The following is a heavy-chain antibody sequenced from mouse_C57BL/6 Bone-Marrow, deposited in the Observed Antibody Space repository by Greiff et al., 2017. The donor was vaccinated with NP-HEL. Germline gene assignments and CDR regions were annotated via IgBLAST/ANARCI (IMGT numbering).Heavy chain of an antibody. V-gene: IGHV1-69*01. D-gene: IGHD2-4*01. Sequence: VQLQQPGAELVMPGASVKLSCKASGYTFTSYWMHWVKQRPGQGLEWIGEIDPSDSYTNYNQKFKGKSTLTVDKSSSTAYMQLRSLTSEDSAVYYCARAYDYDGFYAMDYWGQGTSVTVSS. J-gene: IGHJ4*01. CDR3: ARAYDYDGFYAMDY. CDR1: GYTFTSYW. CDR2: IDPSDSYT.